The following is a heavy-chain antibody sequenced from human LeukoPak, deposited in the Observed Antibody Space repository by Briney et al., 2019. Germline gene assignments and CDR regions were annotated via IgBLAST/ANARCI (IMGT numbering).Heavy chain of an antibody. D-gene: IGHD3-9*01. CDR2: VYPGDSDV. Sequence: GESLKISCQGSGYTFTSYWIGWVRQMPGKGLEWMGIVYPGDSDVRYSPSFQGQVTISADKSISTAYLQWSSLKASDTAMYYCARMQYILTGYIDYWGQGTLVTVSS. V-gene: IGHV5-51*01. CDR1: GYTFTSYW. J-gene: IGHJ4*02. CDR3: ARMQYILTGYIDY.